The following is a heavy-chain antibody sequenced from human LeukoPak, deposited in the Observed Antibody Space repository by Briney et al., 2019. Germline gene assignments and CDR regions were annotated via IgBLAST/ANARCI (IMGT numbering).Heavy chain of an antibody. V-gene: IGHV3-23*01. CDR2: ISGSGGST. CDR3: AKDLKDYVWGSYRSTAY. Sequence: GGSLRLSCAASGFTFSSYAMSWVRQAPGKGLEWVSTISGSGGSTYYADSVKGRFTISRDNSKNTLYLQMNSLRAEDTAVYYCAKDLKDYVWGSYRSTAYWGQGTLVTVSS. D-gene: IGHD3-16*02. CDR1: GFTFSSYA. J-gene: IGHJ4*02.